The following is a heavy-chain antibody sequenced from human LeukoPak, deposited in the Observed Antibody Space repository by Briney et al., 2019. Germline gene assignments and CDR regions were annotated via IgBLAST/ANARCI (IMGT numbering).Heavy chain of an antibody. CDR3: ARVGGRGSIGGDC. Sequence: PGGSLRLSCAASGFAFSTYWMHWVRQAPRKGLVWVSRIKSDGSSTTYADFVKGRFTVSRDNAKNTLYLQMSSLRAEDTAMYFCARVGGRGSIGGDCWGQGTLVTVSS. J-gene: IGHJ4*02. D-gene: IGHD3-10*01. V-gene: IGHV3-74*03. CDR2: IKSDGSST. CDR1: GFAFSTYW.